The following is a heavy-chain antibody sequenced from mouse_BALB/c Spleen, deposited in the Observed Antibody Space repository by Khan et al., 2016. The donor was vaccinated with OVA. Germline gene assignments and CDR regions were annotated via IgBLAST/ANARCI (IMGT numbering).Heavy chain of an antibody. CDR3: VRDGAYHRSDGWFAY. J-gene: IGHJ3*01. V-gene: IGHV1-4*01. D-gene: IGHD2-14*01. Sequence: QVQLKQSGAELARPGASVKMSCKASGYTFTSYTIHWIKLRPGQGLEWIGYINPSNGYTNYNQKFRDKATLTADKSSTTAYMQLSSLTSDDSAVYHCVRDGAYHRSDGWFAYWGQGTLVSVSA. CDR2: INPSNGYT. CDR1: GYTFTSYT.